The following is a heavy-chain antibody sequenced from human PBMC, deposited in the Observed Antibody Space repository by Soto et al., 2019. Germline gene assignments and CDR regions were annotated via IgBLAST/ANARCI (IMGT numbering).Heavy chain of an antibody. CDR3: ASEGSGAEDYYYGMDV. D-gene: IGHD2-15*01. CDR1: GFTFSSYA. J-gene: IGHJ6*02. CDR2: ISYDGSNK. Sequence: GGPLRLSCAASGFTFSSYAMHWVRQAPGKGLEWVAVISYDGSNKYYADSVKGRFTISRDNSKNTLYLQMNSLRAEDTAVYYCASEGSGAEDYYYGMDVWGQGTTVTVSS. V-gene: IGHV3-30-3*01.